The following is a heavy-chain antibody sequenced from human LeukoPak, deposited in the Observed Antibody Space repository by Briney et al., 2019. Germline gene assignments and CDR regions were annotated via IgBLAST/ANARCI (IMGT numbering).Heavy chain of an antibody. Sequence: ASVTVSCTASGYTFTGYYMHWVRQAPGQGLEWMGRINPNSGGTNYAQKFQGRVTMTRDTSISTAYMELSRLRSDDTAVYYCASYYYDSSGYSYFDYWGQGTLVTVSS. CDR1: GYTFTGYY. J-gene: IGHJ4*02. V-gene: IGHV1-2*06. D-gene: IGHD3-22*01. CDR3: ASYYYDSSGYSYFDY. CDR2: INPNSGGT.